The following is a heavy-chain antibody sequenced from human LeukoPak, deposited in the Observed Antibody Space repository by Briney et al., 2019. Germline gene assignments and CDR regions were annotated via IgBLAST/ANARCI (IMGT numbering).Heavy chain of an antibody. CDR3: ARQFDP. CDR1: GGSISSGGYY. CDR2: IYYSGTT. J-gene: IGHJ5*02. V-gene: IGHV4-31*03. Sequence: SQTLSLTCTVSGGSISSGGYYWSWIRQHPGKGLEWIGLIYYSGTTNYNPSLRSRVTISLDTSKNQVSLKLTSVTAADTAVYYCARQFDPWGQGTLVTVSS.